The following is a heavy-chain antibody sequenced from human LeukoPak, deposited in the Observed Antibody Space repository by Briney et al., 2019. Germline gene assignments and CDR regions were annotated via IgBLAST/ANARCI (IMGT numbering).Heavy chain of an antibody. Sequence: GGSLRLSCAASGFTFSSYAMSWVRQAPGKGLEWVSSISSSSSYIYYADSVKGRFTISRDNAKNSLYLQMNSLRAEDTAVYYCAREDTMRSGYFDYWGQGTLVTVSS. V-gene: IGHV3-21*01. CDR3: AREDTMRSGYFDY. D-gene: IGHD3-22*01. CDR1: GFTFSSYA. CDR2: ISSSSSYI. J-gene: IGHJ4*02.